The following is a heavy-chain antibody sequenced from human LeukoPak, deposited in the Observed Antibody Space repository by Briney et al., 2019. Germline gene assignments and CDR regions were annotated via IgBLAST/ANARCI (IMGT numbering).Heavy chain of an antibody. CDR2: IYYSGST. CDR3: ASLDDYGNWFDP. Sequence: TSETLSLTCTVSGGSISSSSYYWGWIRQPPGKGLEWIGSIYYSGSTYYNPSLKSRVTISVDMSKNQFSLKLSSVTAADTAVYYCASLDDYGNWFDPWGQGTLVTVSS. CDR1: GGSISSSSYY. V-gene: IGHV4-39*01. D-gene: IGHD4-17*01. J-gene: IGHJ5*02.